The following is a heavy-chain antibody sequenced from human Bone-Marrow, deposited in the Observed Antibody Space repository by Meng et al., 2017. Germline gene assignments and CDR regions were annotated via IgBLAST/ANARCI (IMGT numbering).Heavy chain of an antibody. CDR2: IKWNGGST. J-gene: IGHJ3*02. V-gene: IGHV3-20*04. Sequence: GESLKISCAASGFTFDDYGMSWVRQAPGKGLEWVSGIKWNGGSTGYADSVKGRFTISRDNAKNTLYLQMNSLRAEDTAVYYCARCLQQLVGYDAFDIWGQGTMVTVSS. D-gene: IGHD6-13*01. CDR1: GFTFDDYG. CDR3: ARCLQQLVGYDAFDI.